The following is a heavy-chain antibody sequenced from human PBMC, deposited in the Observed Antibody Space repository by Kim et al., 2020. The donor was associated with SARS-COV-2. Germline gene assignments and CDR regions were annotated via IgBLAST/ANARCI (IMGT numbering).Heavy chain of an antibody. D-gene: IGHD6-19*01. Sequence: AGSLRLSCAASGFTFSSYWMHWVRQAPGKGLVWVSRINSDGSSTSYADSVKGRFTISRDNAKNTLYLQMNSLRAEDTAVYYCARVRSSSGWYEGVDYWGQGTLVTVSS. CDR3: ARVRSSSGWYEGVDY. J-gene: IGHJ4*02. CDR2: INSDGSST. CDR1: GFTFSSYW. V-gene: IGHV3-74*01.